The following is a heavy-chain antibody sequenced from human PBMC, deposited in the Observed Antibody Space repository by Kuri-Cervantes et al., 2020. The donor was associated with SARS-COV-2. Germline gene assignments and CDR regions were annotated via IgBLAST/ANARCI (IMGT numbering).Heavy chain of an antibody. J-gene: IGHJ6*03. CDR1: GFTFSSYA. CDR2: ISGSGGST. V-gene: IGHV3-23*01. D-gene: IGHD6-6*01. Sequence: GGSLRLSCTASGFTFSSYAMSWVRQAPGKGLEWVSAISGSGGSTYYADSVKGRFTISRDNSKNTLYLQMGSLRAEDMAVYYCARAGIAAPNYYYYYYMDVWGKGTTVTVSS. CDR3: ARAGIAAPNYYYYYYMDV.